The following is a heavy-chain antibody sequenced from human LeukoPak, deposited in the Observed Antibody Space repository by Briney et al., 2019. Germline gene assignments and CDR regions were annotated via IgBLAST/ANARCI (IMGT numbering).Heavy chain of an antibody. CDR3: ARGHSFRGGYVSRWLDP. CDR1: GYTFTSFH. J-gene: IGHJ5*02. CDR2: IDPSGGST. D-gene: IGHD3-10*01. Sequence: ASVKVSCKTSGYTFTSFHMHWGRQAPRQGLEWMGMIDPSGGSTTYAQNFQGRVTMTRDTSTNTFYMELSSLRFDDTAIYFCARGHSFRGGYVSRWLDPWGQGTLVTVSS. V-gene: IGHV1-46*01.